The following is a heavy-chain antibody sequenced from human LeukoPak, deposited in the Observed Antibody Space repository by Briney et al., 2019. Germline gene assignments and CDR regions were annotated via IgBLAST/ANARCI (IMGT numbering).Heavy chain of an antibody. D-gene: IGHD2-15*01. V-gene: IGHV3-74*01. CDR3: LVILTEPTSPSPDGLDI. J-gene: IGHJ3*02. CDR1: GFTFDDHA. Sequence: GGSLRLSCAASGFTFDDHAMHWVRQVPGKGPVWVSRIDSDDGSTIYADSVKGRFTISRDNAKKTLYLQMNSLRVEDTAVYYCLVILTEPTSPSPDGLDIWGQGTMVTVSS. CDR2: IDSDDGST.